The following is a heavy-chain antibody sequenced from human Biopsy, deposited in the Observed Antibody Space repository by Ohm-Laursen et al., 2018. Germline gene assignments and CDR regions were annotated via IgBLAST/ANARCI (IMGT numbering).Heavy chain of an antibody. D-gene: IGHD1-1*01. CDR1: GFTFTHAW. Sequence: LRLSCTASGFTFTHAWMSWVRQPPGKALEWLARLDWDDDEFYSPSLRARLTVSKDTSKNQVVLTLTNMGPVDTATYYCARHRADNFGALEYWGQGILVTASS. CDR3: ARHRADNFGALEY. V-gene: IGHV2-70*04. J-gene: IGHJ4*02. CDR2: LDWDDDE.